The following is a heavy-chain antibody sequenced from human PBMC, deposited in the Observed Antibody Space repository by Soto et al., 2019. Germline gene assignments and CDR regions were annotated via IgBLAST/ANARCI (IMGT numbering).Heavy chain of an antibody. CDR2: ISSSSSYI. J-gene: IGHJ3*02. D-gene: IGHD6-13*01. CDR3: ARDQRAAGKGDAFDI. Sequence: EVQLVESGGGLVKPGGSLRLSCAASGFTFSSYSMNWVRQAPGKGLEWVSSISSSSSYIYYADSVKGRFTISRDNAKNSLYLQMNSLRAEDTAVYYCARDQRAAGKGDAFDIWGQGTMVTVSS. V-gene: IGHV3-21*01. CDR1: GFTFSSYS.